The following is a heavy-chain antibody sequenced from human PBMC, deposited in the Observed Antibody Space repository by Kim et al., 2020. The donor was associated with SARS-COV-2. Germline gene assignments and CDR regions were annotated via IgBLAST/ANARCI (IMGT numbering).Heavy chain of an antibody. Sequence: GGSLRLSCAASGFTFDDCTIHWVRQAPGKGLEWISLISWDGGSTYYADSVKGRFTISRDNSKNSLYLQMNSLRTEDTALYYCAKSIRVAGPYDLDVWCQGTTVTV. CDR2: ISWDGGST. V-gene: IGHV3-43*01. D-gene: IGHD6-19*01. CDR3: AKSIRVAGPYDLDV. CDR1: GFTFDDCT. J-gene: IGHJ6*02.